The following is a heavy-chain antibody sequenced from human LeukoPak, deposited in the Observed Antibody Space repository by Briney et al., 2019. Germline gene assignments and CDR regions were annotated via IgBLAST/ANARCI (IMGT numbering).Heavy chain of an antibody. D-gene: IGHD1-26*01. Sequence: GGSLRLSCAASGFTFSSYGMHWVRQAPGKGLEWVAVISYDGSNKYYADSVKGRFTISRDNSKNTPYLQMNSLRAEDTAVYYCAKDREWELRYYFDYWGQGTLVTVSS. CDR2: ISYDGSNK. CDR3: AKDREWELRYYFDY. V-gene: IGHV3-30*18. J-gene: IGHJ4*02. CDR1: GFTFSSYG.